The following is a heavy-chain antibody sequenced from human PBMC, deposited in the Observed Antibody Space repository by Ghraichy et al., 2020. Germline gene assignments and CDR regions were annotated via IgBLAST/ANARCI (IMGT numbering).Heavy chain of an antibody. CDR2: ISFSAGRT. D-gene: IGHD4-17*01. CDR3: AALYGESAPFDF. V-gene: IGHV3-23*01. CDR1: GFTFTNYP. Sequence: GGSLRLSCAVSGFTFTNYPMSWVRQAPGKGLEWVSVISFSAGRTHYAESVKGRFTISRDVTENTVFLQMNSMRVEDTAVYYCAALYGESAPFDFWGQGTLVTVSS. J-gene: IGHJ4*02.